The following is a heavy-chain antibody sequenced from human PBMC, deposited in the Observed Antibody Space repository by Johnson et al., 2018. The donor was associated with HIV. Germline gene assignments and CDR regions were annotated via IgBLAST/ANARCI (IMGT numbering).Heavy chain of an antibody. CDR3: GLHGLRWAM. J-gene: IGHJ1*01. CDR2: ISYDGSNK. CDR1: GFTFSSYA. D-gene: IGHD3-10*02. V-gene: IGHV3-30-3*01. Sequence: QVQLVESGGGVVQPGRSLRLACAASGFTFSSYAMHWVRQAPGKGLEWVAVISYDGSNKYYADSVKGRFTISRDNSKNTLFLQMDSLRADDTGHNVRGLHGLRWAMWG.